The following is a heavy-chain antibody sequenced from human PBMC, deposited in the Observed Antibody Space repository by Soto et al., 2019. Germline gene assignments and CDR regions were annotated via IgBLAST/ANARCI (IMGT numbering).Heavy chain of an antibody. D-gene: IGHD5-12*01. CDR1: GFTFSSYA. V-gene: IGHV3-23*01. Sequence: GGSLRLSCAASGFTFSSYAMSWVRQAPGKGLEWVSAISGSGGSTYYADSVKGRFTISRDNSKNTLYLQMNSLRAEDTAVYYCAKKGSSGYDLYYFDYWGQGTLVTVSS. CDR3: AKKGSSGYDLYYFDY. J-gene: IGHJ4*02. CDR2: ISGSGGST.